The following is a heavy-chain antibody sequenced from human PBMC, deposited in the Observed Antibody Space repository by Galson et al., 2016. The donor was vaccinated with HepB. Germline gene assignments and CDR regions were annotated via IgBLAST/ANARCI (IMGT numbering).Heavy chain of an antibody. D-gene: IGHD4-17*01. CDR2: ISAYNGDT. CDR1: GYTFTGYG. Sequence: SVKVSCKASGYTFTGYGITWVRQAPGQGLEWMGWISAYNGDTSYAQKLQDRVTMTTDTSTSTAYMELRSLRSDDTAVYYCARGDGDYPYWGQGTVVSVSS. CDR3: ARGDGDYPY. V-gene: IGHV1-18*01. J-gene: IGHJ4*02.